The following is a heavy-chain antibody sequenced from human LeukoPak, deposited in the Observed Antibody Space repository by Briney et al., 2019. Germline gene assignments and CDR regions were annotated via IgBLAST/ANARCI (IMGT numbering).Heavy chain of an antibody. V-gene: IGHV3-9*01. D-gene: IGHD2-2*01. CDR2: ISWNSGSI. CDR1: GFIFDDYV. CDR3: AKDRGSTSYYSGVDV. Sequence: SLRLSCAASGFIFDDYVMHWVRQAPGKGMEWVSGISWNSGSIGYADSVKGRFTISRDNAKNSLSLQMNSLRPEDTALYYCAKDRGSTSYYSGVDVWGQGTTVTVSS. J-gene: IGHJ6*02.